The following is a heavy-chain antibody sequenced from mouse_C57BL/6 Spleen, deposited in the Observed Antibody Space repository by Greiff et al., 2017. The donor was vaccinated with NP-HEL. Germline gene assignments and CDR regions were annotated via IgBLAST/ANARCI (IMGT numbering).Heavy chain of an antibody. CDR3: TRETTKSVSVLFDY. J-gene: IGHJ2*01. D-gene: IGHD1-1*01. CDR1: GYTFTSYW. V-gene: IGHV1-5*01. CDR2: IYPGNSDT. Sequence: VQLQQSGTVLARPGASVKMSCKTSGYTFTSYWMHWVKQRPGQGLEWIGAIYPGNSDTSYNQKFKGKAKLTAVTSASTAYLELSSLTNEDSAVDYCTRETTKSVSVLFDYGRQGTTLTVSS.